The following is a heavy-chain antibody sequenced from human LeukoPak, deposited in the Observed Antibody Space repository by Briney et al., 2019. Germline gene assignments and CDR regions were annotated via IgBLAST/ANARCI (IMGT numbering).Heavy chain of an antibody. CDR1: GGSISSYY. CDR3: ARDLSARCFDPRTKGYWFDP. D-gene: IGHD3-9*01. J-gene: IGHJ5*02. Sequence: SETLSLTCTVSGGSISSYYWSWIRQPAGKGLEWIGRIYTSGSTNYNPSLKSRVTMSVDTSKNQFSLKLSSVTAADTAVYYCARDLSARCFDPRTKGYWFDPWGQGTLVTVSS. V-gene: IGHV4-4*07. CDR2: IYTSGST.